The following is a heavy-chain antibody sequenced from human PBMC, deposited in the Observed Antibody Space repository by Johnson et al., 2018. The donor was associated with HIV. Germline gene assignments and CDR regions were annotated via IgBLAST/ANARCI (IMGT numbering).Heavy chain of an antibody. CDR1: GFTFSTYW. V-gene: IGHV3-7*02. J-gene: IGHJ3*02. CDR3: AGSTLDITMLVVFPDAFDI. D-gene: IGHD3-22*01. Sequence: VQLVESGGGLVQPGGSLRLSCAASGFTFSTYWMIWVRQAPGKVLEWVASIRQDGSEKYYVDSVKGRFTISRDNAKNSLYLQMNSLRAGDTAVYYCAGSTLDITMLVVFPDAFDIWGQGTMVTVSS. CDR2: IRQDGSEK.